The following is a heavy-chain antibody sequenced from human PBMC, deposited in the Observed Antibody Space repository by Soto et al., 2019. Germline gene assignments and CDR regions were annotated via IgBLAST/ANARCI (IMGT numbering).Heavy chain of an antibody. V-gene: IGHV1-2*02. CDR3: ASGPDSYDISGYFEP. D-gene: IGHD3-22*01. CDR1: GYTFTAYY. J-gene: IGHJ5*02. Sequence: ASVKVSCKASGYTFTAYYMHWVRQAPGQGLEWVGWINPNDRATNFAQKFQGRVTMTSDTSITTVYMELDSLASDDTGVYFCASGPDSYDISGYFEPWGQGTLVTVSS. CDR2: INPNDRAT.